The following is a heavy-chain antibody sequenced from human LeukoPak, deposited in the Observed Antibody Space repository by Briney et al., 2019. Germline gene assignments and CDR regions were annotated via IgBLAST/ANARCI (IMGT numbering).Heavy chain of an antibody. Sequence: GGSLRLSCAASGFTFSSYAMHWVRQAPGKGLEWVAVISYDGSNKYYADSVKGRFTISRDNSKNTLYLQMNSLRPEDTAVYYCAKNARDYGDYDHYGMDVWGKGTTVTVSS. CDR3: AKNARDYGDYDHYGMDV. D-gene: IGHD4-17*01. CDR2: ISYDGSNK. J-gene: IGHJ6*04. CDR1: GFTFSSYA. V-gene: IGHV3-30*18.